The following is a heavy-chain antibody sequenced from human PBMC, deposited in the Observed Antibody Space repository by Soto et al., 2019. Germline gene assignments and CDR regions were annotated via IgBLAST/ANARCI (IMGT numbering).Heavy chain of an antibody. CDR1: GGSINNYY. V-gene: IGHV4-59*08. D-gene: IGHD3-10*01. CDR2: IKYNGAS. CDR3: ARHGFGSLHGLVDF. J-gene: IGHJ6*02. Sequence: QVQLQESGPGLVKPSETLSLTCTVSGGSINNYYCSWFRQPPGKGLEWIGYIKYNGASAYNFSLKRRVTISMDTAKTQSSLMVESVTATDTAVYYCARHGFGSLHGLVDFWGQGTTVIVSS.